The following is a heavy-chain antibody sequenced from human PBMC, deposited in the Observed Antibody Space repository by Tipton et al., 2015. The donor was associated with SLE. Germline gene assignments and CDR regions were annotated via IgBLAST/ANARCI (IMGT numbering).Heavy chain of an antibody. V-gene: IGHV4-34*01. D-gene: IGHD3-10*01. CDR1: SGSFSGYS. J-gene: IGHJ4*02. CDR3: ATLDASGSYPFDY. CDR2: INRDGTT. Sequence: TLSLTCAVYSGSFSGYSWTWIRQSPGKGLEWIGEINRDGTTNYNPSLRSRGTISADTSKKQFSLWLSSVTAADTAVYYCATLDASGSYPFDYWGQGSLVTVSS.